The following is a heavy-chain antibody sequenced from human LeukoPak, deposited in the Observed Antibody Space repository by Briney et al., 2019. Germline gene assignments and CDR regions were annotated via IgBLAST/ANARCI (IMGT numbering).Heavy chain of an antibody. Sequence: GGSQRLSCAASGFTFSSYAMSWVRQAPGKGLEWVSSISISGGTTYYADSVKGRFTISRENSKSTLYLQMNNLRADDTAVYYCANEIRPNDYWGQGTLVTVSS. CDR2: ISISGGTT. D-gene: IGHD4-17*01. J-gene: IGHJ4*02. CDR3: ANEIRPNDY. V-gene: IGHV3-23*01. CDR1: GFTFSSYA.